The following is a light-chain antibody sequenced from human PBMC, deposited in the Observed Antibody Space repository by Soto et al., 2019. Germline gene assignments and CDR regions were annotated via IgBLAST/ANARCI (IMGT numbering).Light chain of an antibody. CDR2: DAS. Sequence: DIELTQSPVTLSLSPGESATLFCRASQNVDNYFAWYQQKPGQAPRLLMYDASKRATGIPTRFSGTGSGTDFALTVSSLGPEDSAVYYCQQRTNWPLYTFGQGTKLEIK. CDR1: QNVDNY. V-gene: IGKV3-11*01. CDR3: QQRTNWPLYT. J-gene: IGKJ2*01.